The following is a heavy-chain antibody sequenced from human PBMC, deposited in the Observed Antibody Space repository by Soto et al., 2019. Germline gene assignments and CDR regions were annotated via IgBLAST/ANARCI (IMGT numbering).Heavy chain of an antibody. CDR2: ISYDGGNT. CDR1: GFTFSNYA. Sequence: GGSLRLSCEASGFTFSNYAVHWVRQAPGKGLEWMAVISYDGGNTYYADSVTGRFTISRDNSKNTVYLQMNSLRAEDTAVYYCAKIESRFYYDSSGYYPFDYWGQGTLVTVS. J-gene: IGHJ4*02. CDR3: AKIESRFYYDSSGYYPFDY. V-gene: IGHV3-30-3*02. D-gene: IGHD3-22*01.